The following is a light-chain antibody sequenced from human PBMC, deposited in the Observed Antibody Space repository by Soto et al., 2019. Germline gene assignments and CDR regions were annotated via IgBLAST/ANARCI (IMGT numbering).Light chain of an antibody. V-gene: IGKV3-11*01. CDR2: DAS. CDR3: QQYNDWPTWT. CDR1: QSVSRH. J-gene: IGKJ1*01. Sequence: EIVLTQSPATLSLSPGERATLSCRASQSVSRHLAWYQQKPGQAPRLLIYDASNRATGIPARFSGSGSGTDFTLTISSLEPEDFAVYYCQQYNDWPTWTFGQGSKVEVK.